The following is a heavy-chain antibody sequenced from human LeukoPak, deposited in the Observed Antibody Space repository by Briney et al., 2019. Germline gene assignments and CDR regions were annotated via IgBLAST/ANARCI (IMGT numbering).Heavy chain of an antibody. J-gene: IGHJ4*02. V-gene: IGHV3-48*02. CDR1: EFAFSTYN. CDR2: ISTGSSTT. CDR3: ARVAAGYSVNYFDY. D-gene: IGHD4-23*01. Sequence: GGSLRLSCAASEFAFSTYNMNWVRQAPGKGLEWVSYISTGSSTTYYADSVKGRFTISRDNVENPLYLQMNSLRDEDTAVYYCARVAAGYSVNYFDYWGQGTLVTVSS.